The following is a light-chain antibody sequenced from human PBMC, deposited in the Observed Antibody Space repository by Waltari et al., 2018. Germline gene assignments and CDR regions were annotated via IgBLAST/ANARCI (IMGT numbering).Light chain of an antibody. CDR3: YSTDIFRSERGV. CDR2: EDT. CDR1: LLTTKF. V-gene: IGLV3-10*01. Sequence: SYEVTQPPSVSVSPGQTATITSPGALLTTKFTYWFQQKSGQAPVMVIDEDTKRLSAIPGRFSGSSSGTTAALTITGAQVEDEADYYCYSTDIFRSERGVFGGGTKLLVL. J-gene: IGLJ2*01.